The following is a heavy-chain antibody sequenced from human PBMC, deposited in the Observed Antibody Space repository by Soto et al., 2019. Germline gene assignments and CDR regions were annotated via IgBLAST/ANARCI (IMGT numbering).Heavy chain of an antibody. Sequence: PGESLKISCQGSGYSFTNYWVGWVRQIPGRGLEWMGIIHPGDSDTRYSPFFQGQVTISADKSISTAYLQWSSLKASDTAMYYCARHNRYSSTWFEGWFDPWGQGPLVTVSS. J-gene: IGHJ5*02. D-gene: IGHD6-13*01. V-gene: IGHV5-51*01. CDR1: GYSFTNYW. CDR2: IHPGDSDT. CDR3: ARHNRYSSTWFEGWFDP.